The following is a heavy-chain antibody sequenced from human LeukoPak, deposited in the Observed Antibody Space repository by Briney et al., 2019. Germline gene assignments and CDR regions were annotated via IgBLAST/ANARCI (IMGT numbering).Heavy chain of an antibody. CDR1: GGSISSYY. D-gene: IGHD3-10*01. CDR3: ARENIDYGSGSYYSPNNWFDP. V-gene: IGHV4-59*12. J-gene: IGHJ5*02. CDR2: IYYSGST. Sequence: SETLSLTCTVSGGSISSYYWSWIRQPPGKGLEWIGYIYYSGSTNYNPSLKSRVTMSVDTSKNQFSLKLSSVTAADTAVYYCARENIDYGSGSYYSPNNWFDPWGQGTLVTVSS.